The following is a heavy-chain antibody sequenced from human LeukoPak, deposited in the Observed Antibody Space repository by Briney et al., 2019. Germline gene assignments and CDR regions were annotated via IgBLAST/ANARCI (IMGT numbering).Heavy chain of an antibody. V-gene: IGHV3-30*04. CDR3: ARVSAGFDY. Sequence: GGSLRLSCAASGFSFSTFAMHWVCQAPGKGLEWVTLISSDGSNKYYADSVRGRFTISRDNSKNTLYLQMNSLRLDETAVYYCARVSAGFDYWGQGALVTVSS. CDR2: ISSDGSNK. CDR1: GFSFSTFA. J-gene: IGHJ4*02.